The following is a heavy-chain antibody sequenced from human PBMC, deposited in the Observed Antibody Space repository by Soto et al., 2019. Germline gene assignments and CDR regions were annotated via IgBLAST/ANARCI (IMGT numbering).Heavy chain of an antibody. CDR1: GYTFTSYG. CDR3: AREGDLEWLLQLDY. CDR2: ISAYNGNT. V-gene: IGHV1-18*01. J-gene: IGHJ4*02. Sequence: QVQLVQSGAEVKKPGASVKVSCKASGYTFTSYGISWVRQAPGQGLEWVGWISAYNGNTNYAQKLQGRATRTTDTATSTAYMELRSLRSDDTAVYYCAREGDLEWLLQLDYWGQGTLVTVSS. D-gene: IGHD3-3*01.